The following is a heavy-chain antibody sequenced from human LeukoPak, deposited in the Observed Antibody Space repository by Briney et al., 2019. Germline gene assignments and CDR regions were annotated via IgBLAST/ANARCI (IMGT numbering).Heavy chain of an antibody. D-gene: IGHD6-19*01. Sequence: GASVKVSCKASGYTFTSYYIHWVRQAPGQGLEWMGWIKPNGGGTQYAQKFQDRVTMTRDTSVSSTYMELSGLRSDDTAVYYCAREKPAVPGTYFDYWGQGSLVTVSS. V-gene: IGHV1-2*02. CDR3: AREKPAVPGTYFDY. CDR1: GYTFTSYY. CDR2: IKPNGGGT. J-gene: IGHJ4*02.